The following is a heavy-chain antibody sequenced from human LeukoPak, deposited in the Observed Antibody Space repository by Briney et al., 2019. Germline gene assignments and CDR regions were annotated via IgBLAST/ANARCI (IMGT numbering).Heavy chain of an antibody. Sequence: SETLSLTCTVSLGSISSYYWSCSCHPPGKGLEWVWRIYTTGSTNSNPSPNRRVIMSVDTSKNQFSLKRSSVTAADTAVYYCARDLLSISWFDPWGQGTLVTVSS. V-gene: IGHV4-4*07. D-gene: IGHD3-16*02. CDR3: ARDLLSISWFDP. CDR1: LGSISSYY. J-gene: IGHJ5*02. CDR2: IYTTGST.